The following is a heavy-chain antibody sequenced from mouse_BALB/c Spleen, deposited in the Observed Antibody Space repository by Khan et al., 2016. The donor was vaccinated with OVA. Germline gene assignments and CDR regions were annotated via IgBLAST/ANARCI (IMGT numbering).Heavy chain of an antibody. J-gene: IGHJ3*01. V-gene: IGHV5-4*02. CDR1: GFTFSDYY. D-gene: IGHD1-1*02. CDR2: ISDGGTST. CDR3: VRAGYGAFAY. Sequence: EVELVESGGGLVKPGGSLKLSCAASGFTFSDYYMYWFRQTPEKRLEWVATISDGGTSTYYPDSVKGRFTISRDNAKNRLYLQMSSLKSDDTAIFFCVRAGYGAFAYWGQGTLVTVSA.